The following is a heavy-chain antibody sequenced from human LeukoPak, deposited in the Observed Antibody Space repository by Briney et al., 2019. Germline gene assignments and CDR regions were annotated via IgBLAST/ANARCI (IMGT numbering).Heavy chain of an antibody. D-gene: IGHD1-26*01. Sequence: GGSLRLSCAASGFTFSTYAMHWVRQAPGKGLEWVAVISYDGSNKFYADSVKGRFTISRDNSKSTLFLQMNSLRAEDTAVYYCARGRGSYLVYFDYWGQGTLVTVSS. V-gene: IGHV3-30-3*01. CDR1: GFTFSTYA. J-gene: IGHJ4*02. CDR2: ISYDGSNK. CDR3: ARGRGSYLVYFDY.